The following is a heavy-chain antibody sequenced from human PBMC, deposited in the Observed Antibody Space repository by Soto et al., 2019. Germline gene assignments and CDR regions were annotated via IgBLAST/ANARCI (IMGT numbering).Heavy chain of an antibody. CDR3: ARVENWLDPRRGNFDN. CDR2: INPNTGDT. V-gene: IGHV1-2*02. D-gene: IGHD6-19*01. Sequence: QVQLVQSGADVKDPGASVKTSCKASGYTFTTYYLHWVRQPPGQGLEWMGSINPNTGDTNYAQKSQGRVTLPRDTSISTPYMELGRLTPDDTAVYYCARVENWLDPRRGNFDNWGQGTLVTV. CDR1: GYTFTTYY. J-gene: IGHJ4*02.